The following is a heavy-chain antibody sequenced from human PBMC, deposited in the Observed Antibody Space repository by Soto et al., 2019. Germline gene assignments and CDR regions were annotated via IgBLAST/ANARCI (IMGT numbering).Heavy chain of an antibody. D-gene: IGHD2-21*01. Sequence: QVQLQESGPGLVKPSETLSVTCTVSGSPISDNYWSWFRQAPGQGLEWVGYIYYIGTTTYHPSLKSRVTISLDTSKSQFSLILRSVTAADTSVYYCARLGDHYQAFDYWGHGTLVTVSS. V-gene: IGHV4-59*08. J-gene: IGHJ4*01. CDR1: GSPISDNY. CDR3: ARLGDHYQAFDY. CDR2: IYYIGTT.